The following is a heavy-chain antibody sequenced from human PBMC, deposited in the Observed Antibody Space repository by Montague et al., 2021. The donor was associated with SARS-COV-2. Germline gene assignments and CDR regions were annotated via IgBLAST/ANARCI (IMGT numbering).Heavy chain of an antibody. J-gene: IGHJ5*02. V-gene: IGHV4-59*02. D-gene: IGHD2-2*01. CDR3: ALPTAGARFDP. Sequence: SETLSLTCTVSGASVGSSDWGWIRQSPGKGLEWIGYFYSVGSTDYSPSLKSRATTSRDTSKNQFSLKVRSVTAADTGVYYCALPTAGARFDPWSQGTLVTVSS. CDR2: FYSVGST. CDR1: GASVGSSD.